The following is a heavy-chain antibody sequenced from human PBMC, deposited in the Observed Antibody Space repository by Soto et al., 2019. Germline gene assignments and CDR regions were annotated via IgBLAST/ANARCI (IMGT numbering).Heavy chain of an antibody. J-gene: IGHJ5*02. Sequence: GGSLRLSCAASGFTFSSYAMSWVRQAPGKGLEWVSAISGSGGSTYYADSVKGRFTISRDNSKNTLYLQMNSLRAEDTAVYYCAKDGRYSSSSFYWFDPWGQGTLVTVSS. CDR1: GFTFSSYA. V-gene: IGHV3-23*01. CDR2: ISGSGGST. CDR3: AKDGRYSSSSFYWFDP. D-gene: IGHD6-6*01.